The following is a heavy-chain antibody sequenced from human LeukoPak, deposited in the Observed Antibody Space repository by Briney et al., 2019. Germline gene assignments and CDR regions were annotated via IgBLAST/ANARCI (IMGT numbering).Heavy chain of an antibody. D-gene: IGHD3-10*01. CDR2: IYYGGSI. Sequence: SETLSLTCIVSGDSISNYYWSWIRQPPGKGLEWIAYIYYGGSIIYNPSLKSRVTISVDTSKNQFSLNLSSVTDADPAVYYCARQGVKFGELSWDHWGQGTLVTVSS. CDR1: GDSISNYY. J-gene: IGHJ4*02. CDR3: ARQGVKFGELSWDH. V-gene: IGHV4-59*08.